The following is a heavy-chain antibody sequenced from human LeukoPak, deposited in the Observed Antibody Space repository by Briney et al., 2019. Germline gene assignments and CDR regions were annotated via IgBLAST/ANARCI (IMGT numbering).Heavy chain of an antibody. J-gene: IGHJ6*02. CDR2: ISSSSSYI. Sequence: GGSLRLSCAASGFTFSSYSMNWVRQAPGKGLEWVSSISSSSSYIYYADSVKGRFTISRDNAKNSVSLQMNSLRDEDTAVYYCARDLSLNYYYYYGMDVWGQGTTVTVSS. CDR3: ARDLSLNYYYYYGMDV. CDR1: GFTFSSYS. V-gene: IGHV3-21*01.